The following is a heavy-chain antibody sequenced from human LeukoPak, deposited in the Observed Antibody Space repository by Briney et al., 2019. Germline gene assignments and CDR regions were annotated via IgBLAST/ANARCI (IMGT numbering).Heavy chain of an antibody. CDR1: GDSISSSSYY. Sequence: SETLSLTCSVSGDSISSSSYYWGWIRQPPGKGLEWIGTIHYSGRTYSNPSLKSRVAKSVDTSKNQFSLKLSSVTAADTAVYYCARLTKNDSGSFRFGKKKRGYMDVWGKGTTVTISS. J-gene: IGHJ6*03. CDR3: ARLTKNDSGSFRFGKKKRGYMDV. V-gene: IGHV4-39*07. D-gene: IGHD3-10*01. CDR2: IHYSGRT.